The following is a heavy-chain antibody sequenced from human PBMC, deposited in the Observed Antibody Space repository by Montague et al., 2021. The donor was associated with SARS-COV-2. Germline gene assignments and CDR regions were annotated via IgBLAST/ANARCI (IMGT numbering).Heavy chain of an antibody. Sequence: SRRLSLSASGFTFITYEMNWVRQAPGKGLEWVSYIDGGGSRTLYADSVKGRFTISRDNAKTSLYLQMNSLRVEDTAVYYCVPAVPAADESWGLGTLVTVSS. J-gene: IGHJ5*02. CDR1: GFTFITYE. D-gene: IGHD2-2*01. CDR2: IDGGGSRT. CDR3: VPAVPAADES. V-gene: IGHV3-48*03.